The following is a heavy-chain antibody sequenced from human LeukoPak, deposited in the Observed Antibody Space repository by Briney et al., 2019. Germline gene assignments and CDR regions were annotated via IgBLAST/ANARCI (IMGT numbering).Heavy chain of an antibody. J-gene: IGHJ4*02. CDR3: ATIGSRFDSSGYSQLGYFDH. Sequence: PGGSLRLSCAASGFTVSSNYMSWVRQAPGKGLEWVSVIYSGGSTYYADSVKGRFTISRDNSKSTLFLQMNSLRAEDTAVYYCATIGSRFDSSGYSQLGYFDHWGQGTLVTVSS. V-gene: IGHV3-53*01. CDR2: IYSGGST. D-gene: IGHD3-22*01. CDR1: GFTVSSNY.